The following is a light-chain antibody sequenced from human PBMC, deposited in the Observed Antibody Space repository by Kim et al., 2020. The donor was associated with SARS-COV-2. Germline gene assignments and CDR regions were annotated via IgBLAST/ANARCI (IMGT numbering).Light chain of an antibody. Sequence: QGGTLACTGGSSNIGAGYDVHWYQQFPGAAPKLLIQSNNIRPSGVPDRFSGSKSGASASLAITGLQAEDEADYYCQSYDSSLSDWVFGGGTQLTVL. CDR2: SNN. CDR1: SSNIGAGYD. V-gene: IGLV1-40*03. CDR3: QSYDSSLSDWV. J-gene: IGLJ3*02.